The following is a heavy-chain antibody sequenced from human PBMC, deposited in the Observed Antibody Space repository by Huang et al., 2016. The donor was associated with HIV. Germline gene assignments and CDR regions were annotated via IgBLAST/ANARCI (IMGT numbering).Heavy chain of an antibody. D-gene: IGHD2-2*02. J-gene: IGHJ6*02. CDR1: GFTFSSYG. Sequence: QVQLVESGGGVVQPGRSLRLSCAASGFTFSSYGMHWVRQAPGKGLEGVAVISDDGSNKYYASSVKGRFTISRDNSKNTLYLQMNSLRAEDTAVYYCAKDLEDQLLYLTYYYYYYGVDVWGQGTTVTVSS. CDR3: AKDLEDQLLYLTYYYYYYGVDV. V-gene: IGHV3-30*18. CDR2: ISDDGSNK.